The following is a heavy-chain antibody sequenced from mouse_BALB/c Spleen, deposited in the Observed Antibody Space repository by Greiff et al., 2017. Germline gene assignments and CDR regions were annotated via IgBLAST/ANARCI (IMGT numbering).Heavy chain of an antibody. CDR2: INPGSAYN. J-gene: IGHJ4*01. V-gene: IGHV1-7*01. Sequence: QVQLQQSGAELARPGASVKLSCKASGYTFTTFSMHWVKQRPGQGLEWIAYINPGSAYNEYNQKFKDKATLTADKSSSTVYMQLSSLTYEDSAVFYCAREQGCWYLDDWGQGTTVIVSS. CDR1: GYTFTTFS. D-gene: IGHD1-1*02. CDR3: AREQGCWYLDD.